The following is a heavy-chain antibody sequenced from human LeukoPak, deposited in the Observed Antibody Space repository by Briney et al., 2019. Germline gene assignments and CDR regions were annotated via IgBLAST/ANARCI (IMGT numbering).Heavy chain of an antibody. J-gene: IGHJ4*02. Sequence: SVKVSCKASGYTFSNYGISWVRQAPGQGLEWMGGIIPIFSTANYAQKFQGRVTITTDESTSTAYMELSSLRSEDTAVYYCARGGDGYTWEILYWGQGTLVTVSS. CDR3: ARGGDGYTWEILY. CDR1: GYTFSNYG. V-gene: IGHV1-69*05. D-gene: IGHD5-24*01. CDR2: IIPIFSTA.